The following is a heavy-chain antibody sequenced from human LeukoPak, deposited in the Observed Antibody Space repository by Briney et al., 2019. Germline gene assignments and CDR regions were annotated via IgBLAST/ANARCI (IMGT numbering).Heavy chain of an antibody. D-gene: IGHD2-21*01. CDR3: ASLPLSIDVFQVAFHI. CDR1: GGTFSSYA. CDR2: SIPNFGTP. V-gene: IGHV1-69*13. J-gene: IGHJ3*02. Sequence: GASVKVSCKASGGTFSSYAISWVRQAPGQGLEWMGVSIPNFGTPNYAQKFQGRITFTADGSTSTAYMELSSLRSEDTAVYYCASLPLSIDVFQVAFHIWGQGTLVTVS.